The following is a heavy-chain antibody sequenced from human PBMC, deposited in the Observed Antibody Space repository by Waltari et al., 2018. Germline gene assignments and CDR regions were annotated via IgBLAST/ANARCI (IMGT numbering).Heavy chain of an antibody. V-gene: IGHV3-23*01. CDR1: GFPFPNYA. D-gene: IGHD2-21*01. CDR3: AKGTNMVITHSYVDC. CDR2: ISGSVEST. J-gene: IGHJ4*02. Sequence: EVQLLESGGGLVQPGGSLRLSCEASGFPFPNYAMNWVRQAPGKGTEGVSAISGSVESTYYADSVKGLFASSRDNPKNTLYLQMSSLRAEDTAVYYCAKGTNMVITHSYVDCWGQGILVTVSS.